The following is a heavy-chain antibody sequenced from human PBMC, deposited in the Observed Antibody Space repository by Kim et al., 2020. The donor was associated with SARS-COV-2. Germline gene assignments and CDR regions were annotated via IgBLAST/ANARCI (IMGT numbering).Heavy chain of an antibody. CDR2: IYYSGST. J-gene: IGHJ6*02. D-gene: IGHD4-17*01. Sequence: SETLSLTCTVSGGSVSSGSYYWSWIRQPPGKGLEWIGYIYYSGSTNYNPSLKSRVTISVDTSKNQFSLKLSSVTAADTAAYYCARVNGDYSSYYYYGMDVWGQGTTVTVSS. V-gene: IGHV4-61*01. CDR3: ARVNGDYSSYYYYGMDV. CDR1: GGSVSSGSYY.